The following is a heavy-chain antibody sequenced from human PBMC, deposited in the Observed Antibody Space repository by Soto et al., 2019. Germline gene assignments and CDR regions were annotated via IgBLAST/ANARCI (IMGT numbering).Heavy chain of an antibody. CDR2: IDTSDKT. CDR1: GFTFRKYA. Sequence: EVQVLESGGELVQPGGSLRLSCTTSGFTFRKYAFNWVRQAPGKGLEWVSAIDTSDKTYYTDSVKGRFTISRDISKDTLFLQMNSLRGEDAAVYFCATDLTGATCAWGQGTLVTLSS. V-gene: IGHV3-23*01. D-gene: IGHD7-27*01. CDR3: ATDLTGATCA. J-gene: IGHJ5*02.